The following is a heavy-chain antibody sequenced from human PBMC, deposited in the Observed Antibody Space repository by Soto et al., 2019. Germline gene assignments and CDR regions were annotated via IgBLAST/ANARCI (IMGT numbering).Heavy chain of an antibody. D-gene: IGHD3-3*01. CDR1: GYSFTSYW. CDR2: IDPSDSYT. J-gene: IGHJ6*02. V-gene: IGHV5-10-1*01. Sequence: GESLKISCKGSGYSFTSYWISWVRQMPGKGLEWMGRIDPSDSYTNYSPSFQGHVTISADKSISTAYLQWSSLKASDTAMYYCARHHITIFGGAYYGMDVWGQGTTVTVSS. CDR3: ARHHITIFGGAYYGMDV.